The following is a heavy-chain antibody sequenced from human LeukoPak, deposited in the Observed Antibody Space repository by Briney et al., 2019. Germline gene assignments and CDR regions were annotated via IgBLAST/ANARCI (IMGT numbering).Heavy chain of an antibody. CDR3: ARDLNLIAAAGPSFDY. Sequence: SETLSLTCTVSGGSISSGTYYWTWIQRPAGEGLEWIGRIYTSGSTNYNPSLKSRVTISVDTSKNQFSLKLSSVTAADTAVYYCARDLNLIAAAGPSFDYWGQGTLVTVSS. D-gene: IGHD6-13*01. J-gene: IGHJ4*02. V-gene: IGHV4-61*02. CDR2: IYTSGST. CDR1: GGSISSGTYY.